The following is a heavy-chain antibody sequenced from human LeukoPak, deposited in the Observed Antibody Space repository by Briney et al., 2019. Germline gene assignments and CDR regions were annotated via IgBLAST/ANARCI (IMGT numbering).Heavy chain of an antibody. D-gene: IGHD3-22*01. CDR3: ARREYYYYDSSGYYYTLDRDWYFDL. J-gene: IGHJ2*01. CDR1: GSNYL. CDR2: IYPDDSDT. Sequence: GESLQISCKGSGSNYLVAWVRQLPGKGLEWMGIIYPDDSDTRYSPSFQGHITISSYKSTSPAYLQWSSLRASDTAIYYCARREYYYYDSSGYYYTLDRDWYFDLWGRGTLVTVSS. V-gene: IGHV5-51*01.